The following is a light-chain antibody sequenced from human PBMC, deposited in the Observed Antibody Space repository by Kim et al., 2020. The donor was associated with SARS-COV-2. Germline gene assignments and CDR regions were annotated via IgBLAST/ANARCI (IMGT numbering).Light chain of an antibody. Sequence: GQSITISCTGTSTNIGDYDYVSWYQQHPGKVPKLIIYDVTKRPSGISSRFSGSNSGNTASLTVSGLQAEDEADYYCSSYTTTSTYVFGTGTKVTVL. CDR3: SSYTTTSTYV. V-gene: IGLV2-14*03. CDR1: STNIGDYDY. CDR2: DVT. J-gene: IGLJ1*01.